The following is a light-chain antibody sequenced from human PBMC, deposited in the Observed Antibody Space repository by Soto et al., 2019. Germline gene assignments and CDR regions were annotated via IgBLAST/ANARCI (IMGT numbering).Light chain of an antibody. Sequence: DIQRTQSPSSVSASVGDRLTITCRASRDISNSLAWYQQTPGKAPKLLLRGASSLHRGVPSRFSGGGAGTEFTLTISSLQNEDFATYYCQQNSAFTRTFGQGTKVDIK. J-gene: IGKJ1*01. V-gene: IGKV1-12*01. CDR1: RDISNS. CDR2: GAS. CDR3: QQNSAFTRT.